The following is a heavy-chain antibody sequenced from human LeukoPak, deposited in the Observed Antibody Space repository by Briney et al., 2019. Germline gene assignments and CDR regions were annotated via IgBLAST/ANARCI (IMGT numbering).Heavy chain of an antibody. CDR2: ISSSGSTI. D-gene: IGHD1-26*01. V-gene: IGHV3-11*01. J-gene: IGHJ4*02. Sequence: GGSLRLSCAASGFTFSDYYMSWIRQAPGKGLEWVSYISSSGSTIHYADSVKGRFTISRDNAKNTLYLQMNSLRVEDTAVYYCTKGDGSGATYFDYWGQGTLVTVSS. CDR3: TKGDGSGATYFDY. CDR1: GFTFSDYY.